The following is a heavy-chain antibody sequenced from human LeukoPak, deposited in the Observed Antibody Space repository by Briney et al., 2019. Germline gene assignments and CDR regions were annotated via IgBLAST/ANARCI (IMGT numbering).Heavy chain of an antibody. Sequence: PSETLSLTCTVSGGSISSYYWSWLRQPPGKGLEWIAYIYYSGTTNYNPALKSRVTISVDTSKNQFSLNLSSVTAADTAVYYCARGGGGEYSSGWYDYWGQGTLVTVSS. CDR3: ARGGGGEYSSGWYDY. CDR1: GGSISSYY. D-gene: IGHD6-19*01. V-gene: IGHV4-59*01. CDR2: IYYSGTT. J-gene: IGHJ4*02.